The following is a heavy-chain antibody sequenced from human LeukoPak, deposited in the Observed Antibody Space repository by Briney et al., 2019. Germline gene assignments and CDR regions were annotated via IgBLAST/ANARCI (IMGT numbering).Heavy chain of an antibody. CDR2: IFTDSGS. V-gene: IGHV3-53*01. Sequence: GGSLRLSCAASGFSVRSNFMNWVRQAPGKRLEGVSVIFTDSGSDYSYYADSVKGRFTISRDNSKNPLYLQMNSLRAEDTAVYYCARRDLRYSYGLGYYFDYWGQGTLVTVSS. CDR1: GFSVRSNF. J-gene: IGHJ4*02. D-gene: IGHD5-18*01. CDR3: ARRDLRYSYGLGYYFDY.